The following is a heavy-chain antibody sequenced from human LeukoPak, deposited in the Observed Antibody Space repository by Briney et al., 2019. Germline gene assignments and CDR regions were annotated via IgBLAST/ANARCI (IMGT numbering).Heavy chain of an antibody. CDR3: ADYGVSGVRNNFY. J-gene: IGHJ4*02. Sequence: WGTLTLSYAASGLAFSSYAMSWVRQAPGKGLEWVSTINVASNTFYEHSVKGRFTISMDNSRNTVYLQMTSLRGDDTAVYYCADYGVSGVRNNFYWGQGTLVTVSS. V-gene: IGHV3-23*01. CDR2: INVASNT. CDR1: GLAFSSYA. D-gene: IGHD3-3*01.